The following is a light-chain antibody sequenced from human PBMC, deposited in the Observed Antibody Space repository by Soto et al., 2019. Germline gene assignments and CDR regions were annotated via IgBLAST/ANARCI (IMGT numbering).Light chain of an antibody. Sequence: QSVLTQPPSVSGAPGQRVTISCTGSSSNIGAGYDVHWYQQLPGTAPKLLIYGNSNRPSGVPDRFSGSKSGTSASLAITGXXAEDXAXXXCQSYDSSLSGYVFGTGTKLTVL. J-gene: IGLJ1*01. CDR3: QSYDSSLSGYV. CDR2: GNS. CDR1: SSNIGAGYD. V-gene: IGLV1-40*01.